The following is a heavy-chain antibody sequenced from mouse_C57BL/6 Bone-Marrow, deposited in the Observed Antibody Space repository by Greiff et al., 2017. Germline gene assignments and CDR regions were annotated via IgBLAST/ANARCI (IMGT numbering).Heavy chain of an antibody. Sequence: QVQLQQPGAELVRPGTSVKLSCKASGYTFTSYWMHWVKQRPGQGLEWIGVIDPSDSFPNYNQKFKGKATLTVDTSSSTAYMQLSSLTSEDSAVYYCAREGFITTVVAPRFAYWGQGTLVTVSA. CDR2: IDPSDSFP. J-gene: IGHJ3*01. V-gene: IGHV1-59*01. D-gene: IGHD1-1*01. CDR1: GYTFTSYW. CDR3: AREGFITTVVAPRFAY.